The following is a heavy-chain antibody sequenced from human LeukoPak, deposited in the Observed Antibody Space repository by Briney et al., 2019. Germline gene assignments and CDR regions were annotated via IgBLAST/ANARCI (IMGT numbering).Heavy chain of an antibody. D-gene: IGHD3-22*01. Sequence: PGGSLRLSCAASGFTFSSYGMHWVRQAPGKGLEWVAFIRYVGSNKYYADSVKGRFTISRDNSKNTLYLQMNSLRAEDTAVYYCAKASITMIVVFWYWGQGTLVTVSS. CDR3: AKASITMIVVFWY. CDR2: IRYVGSNK. V-gene: IGHV3-30*02. CDR1: GFTFSSYG. J-gene: IGHJ4*02.